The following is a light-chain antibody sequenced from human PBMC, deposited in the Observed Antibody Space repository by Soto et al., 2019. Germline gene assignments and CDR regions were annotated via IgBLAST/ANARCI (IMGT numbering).Light chain of an antibody. Sequence: AIRMTQSPSSLSASTGDRVTITCRASQGISSYLAWYQQKPGKAPKLLIYAAPTLQSGVPSRFSGSGSGTDFTLTISSLQTDDFSTYYCQQYHSYWTFGQGTKVDIK. V-gene: IGKV1-8*01. J-gene: IGKJ1*01. CDR2: AAP. CDR3: QQYHSYWT. CDR1: QGISSY.